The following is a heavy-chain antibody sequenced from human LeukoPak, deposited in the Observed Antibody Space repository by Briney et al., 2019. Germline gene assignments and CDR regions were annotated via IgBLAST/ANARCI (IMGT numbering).Heavy chain of an antibody. Sequence: ASVKVSCKASGCTFTSYYMHWVRQAPGQGLEWMGIINPSGGSTSYAQKFQGRVTMTRDTSTSTVYMELSSLRSEDTAVYYCARALFALRRKEPYYFDYWGQGTLVTVSS. V-gene: IGHV1-46*01. CDR1: GCTFTSYY. CDR3: ARALFALRRKEPYYFDY. D-gene: IGHD1-14*01. CDR2: INPSGGST. J-gene: IGHJ4*02.